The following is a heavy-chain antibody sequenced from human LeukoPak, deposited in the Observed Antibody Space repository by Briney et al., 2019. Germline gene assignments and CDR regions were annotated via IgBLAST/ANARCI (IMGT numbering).Heavy chain of an antibody. V-gene: IGHV3-48*01. CDR1: GFTFSSYS. J-gene: IGHJ4*02. Sequence: PGGSLRLSCAASGFTFSSYSMNWVRQAPGKGLEWVSYISSSSSTIYYADSVKGRFTISRDNAKNTLYLQMNSLRAEDTAVYYCAKSYYYDSSGSHYWGQGTLVTVSS. CDR2: ISSSSSTI. CDR3: AKSYYYDSSGSHY. D-gene: IGHD3-22*01.